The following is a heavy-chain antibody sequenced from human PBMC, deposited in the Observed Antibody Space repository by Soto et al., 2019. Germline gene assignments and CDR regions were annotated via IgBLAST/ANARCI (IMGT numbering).Heavy chain of an antibody. D-gene: IGHD3-3*01. CDR3: AKDWSGYYYGMDV. Sequence: GGSLRLSCAASGFTFSSYGMHWVRQAPGKGLEWVAVISYDGSNKYYADSVKGRFTISRDNSKNTLYLQMNSLRAEDTAVYYCAKDWSGYYYGMDVWGQGTTVTVSS. CDR2: ISYDGSNK. V-gene: IGHV3-30*18. J-gene: IGHJ6*02. CDR1: GFTFSSYG.